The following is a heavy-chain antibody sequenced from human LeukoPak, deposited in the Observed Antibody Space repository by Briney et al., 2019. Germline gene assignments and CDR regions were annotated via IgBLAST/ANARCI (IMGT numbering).Heavy chain of an antibody. Sequence: ASVKVSCKASGYTFTSYGISWVRQAPGQGLEWMGWISAYNGNTNYAQKLQGRVTMTTDTSTSTAYMELRSLRSDDTAVYYCARGRTSSGRESDFDYWGQGTLVTVSS. CDR3: ARGRTSSGRESDFDY. CDR2: ISAYNGNT. V-gene: IGHV1-18*01. CDR1: GYTFTSYG. D-gene: IGHD3-22*01. J-gene: IGHJ4*02.